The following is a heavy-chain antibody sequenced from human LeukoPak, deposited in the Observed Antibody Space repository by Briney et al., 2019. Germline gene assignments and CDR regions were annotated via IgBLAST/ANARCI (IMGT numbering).Heavy chain of an antibody. CDR3: AKSQRNYYDSSGYYLDY. V-gene: IGHV3-53*01. J-gene: IGHJ4*02. CDR1: GFTVSSNY. Sequence: GGSLRLSCAASGFTVSSNYMSWVRQAPGKGLEWVSVIYSGGSTYYADSVKGRFTISRDNSKNTLYLQMNSLRAEDTAVYYCAKSQRNYYDSSGYYLDYWGQGTLVTVSS. D-gene: IGHD3-22*01. CDR2: IYSGGST.